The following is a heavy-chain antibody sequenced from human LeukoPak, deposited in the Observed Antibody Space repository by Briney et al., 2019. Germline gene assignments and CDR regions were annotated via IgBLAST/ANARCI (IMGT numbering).Heavy chain of an antibody. CDR1: GYTFADYY. D-gene: IGHD6-19*01. V-gene: IGHV1-2*02. CDR3: ARGPSGWYFDY. Sequence: ASVKVSCKASGYTFADYYMHWVRQAPGQGLEWMGWINPKSGDTNYAQKFQGRVTMTRDTSINTAYMELSRLTSDDTAVFYCARGPSGWYFDYWGQGTLVTVSS. CDR2: INPKSGDT. J-gene: IGHJ4*02.